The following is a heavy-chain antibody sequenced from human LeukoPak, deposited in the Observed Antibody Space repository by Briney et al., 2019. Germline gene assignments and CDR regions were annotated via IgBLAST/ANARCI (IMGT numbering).Heavy chain of an antibody. CDR3: ARNIVATTHYYYGMDV. Sequence: GASVTVSCTASGGTFSSYAISWVRQAPGQGLEWMGGIIPIFGTANYAQKFQGRVTITADESTSTAYMELSSLRSEDTAVYYCARNIVATTHYYYGMDVWGKGTTVTVSS. CDR2: IIPIFGTA. J-gene: IGHJ6*04. V-gene: IGHV1-69*01. CDR1: GGTFSSYA. D-gene: IGHD5-12*01.